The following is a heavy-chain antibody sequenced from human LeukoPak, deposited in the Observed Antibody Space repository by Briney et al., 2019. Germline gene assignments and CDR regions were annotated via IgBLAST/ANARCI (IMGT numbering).Heavy chain of an antibody. CDR3: AREYCSGGSCYFDY. CDR1: GFTFSSYA. Sequence: GGSLRLSCAASGFTFSSYAMSWVRQAPGKGLEWVAVISYDGSNKYYADSVKGRFTISRDNSKNTLYLQMNSLRAEDTAVYYCAREYCSGGSCYFDYWGQGTLVTVSS. J-gene: IGHJ4*02. CDR2: ISYDGSNK. V-gene: IGHV3-30-3*01. D-gene: IGHD2-15*01.